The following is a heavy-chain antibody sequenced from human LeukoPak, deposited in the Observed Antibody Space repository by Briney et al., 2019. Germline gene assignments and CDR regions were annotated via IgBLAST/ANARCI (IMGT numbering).Heavy chain of an antibody. V-gene: IGHV3-21*04. CDR2: ISSSSSYI. Sequence: GGSLRLSCAASGFTFSSYSMNWVRQAPGKGLEWVSSISSSSSYIYYADSVKGRFTISRDNAKNSLYLQMNSLRSEDTAVYYCARSNWDIVVVPAAITGAGFDYWGQGTLVTVSS. D-gene: IGHD2-2*01. J-gene: IGHJ4*02. CDR1: GFTFSSYS. CDR3: ARSNWDIVVVPAAITGAGFDY.